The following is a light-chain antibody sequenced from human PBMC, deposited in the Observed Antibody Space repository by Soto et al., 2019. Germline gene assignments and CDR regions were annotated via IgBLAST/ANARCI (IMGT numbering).Light chain of an antibody. Sequence: EIVMTQSPATLSVSPGERATLSCRASQSVSSNLAWYQQKPGQAPRLLIYGASTRATGIPARFSGSGSGTEFTLTISSLQSEDFAVYYCHQYDIWPPWTFGQGTKVEIK. V-gene: IGKV3-15*01. CDR2: GAS. CDR1: QSVSSN. J-gene: IGKJ1*01. CDR3: HQYDIWPPWT.